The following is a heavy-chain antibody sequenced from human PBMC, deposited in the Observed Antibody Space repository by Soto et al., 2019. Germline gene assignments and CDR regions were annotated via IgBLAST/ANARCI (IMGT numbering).Heavy chain of an antibody. V-gene: IGHV2-5*02. Sequence: QITLKESGPTLVKPTQTLTLTCTFSGFSLSTSSGVGVGWIRQPPGKALEWLAFIYWDDEKRYSPSLKSRLTVTKDTSKNQVVLIVTNMDPVDTAIYYCAHILGIGGYYEGFDYWGQGALVTFSS. J-gene: IGHJ4*02. CDR2: IYWDDEK. CDR1: GFSLSTSSGVG. D-gene: IGHD1-26*01. CDR3: AHILGIGGYYEGFDY.